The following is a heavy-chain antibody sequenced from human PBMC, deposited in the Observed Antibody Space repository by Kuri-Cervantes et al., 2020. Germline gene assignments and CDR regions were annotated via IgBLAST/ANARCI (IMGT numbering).Heavy chain of an antibody. CDR2: IWYDGSNK. D-gene: IGHD5-18*01. CDR3: ARGSGYRFVDY. V-gene: IGHV3-33*01. J-gene: IGHJ4*02. CDR1: GFTFSSYG. Sequence: LSLTCAASGFTFSSYGMHWVRQAPGKGLEWVAVIWYDGSNKYYADSVKGRFTISRDNSKNTLYLQMNSLRAEDTAVYYCARGSGYRFVDYWGQGTLVTVSS.